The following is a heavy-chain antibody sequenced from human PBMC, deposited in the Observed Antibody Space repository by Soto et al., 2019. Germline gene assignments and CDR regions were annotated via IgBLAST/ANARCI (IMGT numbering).Heavy chain of an antibody. CDR3: TRDQPITP. D-gene: IGHD3-10*01. CDR2: IRSKAYGGTA. CDR1: GSTFGDYA. Sequence: GGSLRLSCAASGSTFGDYAMSWVRQAPGKGLEWVGFIRSKAYGGTAEYAASVKGRFTISRDDSKSIAYLQMNSLKTEDTAMYFCTRDQPITPWGQGTMVTVSS. J-gene: IGHJ3*01. V-gene: IGHV3-49*04.